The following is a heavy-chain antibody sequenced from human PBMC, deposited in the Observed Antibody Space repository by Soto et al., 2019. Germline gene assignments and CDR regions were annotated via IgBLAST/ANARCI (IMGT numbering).Heavy chain of an antibody. V-gene: IGHV3-33*01. CDR2: IYYNGTQK. CDR1: GFNFQNYD. D-gene: IGHD1-1*01. J-gene: IGHJ4*02. Sequence: GGSLRLSCSASGFNFQNYDMHWGRQAPGKGLEWVAAIYYNGTQKYHADSVTGRFTISRDNPKKTLFLQMDNLRAEDTAIYYCAGGLSTPGLSGTSLSGWYYLDYWGRGTQVTVSS. CDR3: AGGLSTPGLSGTSLSGWYYLDY.